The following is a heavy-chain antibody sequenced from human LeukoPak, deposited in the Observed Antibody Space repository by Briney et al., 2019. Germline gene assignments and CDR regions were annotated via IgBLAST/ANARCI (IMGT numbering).Heavy chain of an antibody. CDR1: GYSISSGYY. CDR3: AGDKRRESDY. J-gene: IGHJ4*02. CDR2: IYHSGST. D-gene: IGHD4-17*01. Sequence: PSETLSLTCTVSGYSISSGYYWGWIRQPPGKGLEWIGSIYHSGSTYYNPSLKSRVTISVDTSKNQFSLKLSSVTAADTAVYYCAGDKRRESDYWGQGTLVTVSS. V-gene: IGHV4-38-2*02.